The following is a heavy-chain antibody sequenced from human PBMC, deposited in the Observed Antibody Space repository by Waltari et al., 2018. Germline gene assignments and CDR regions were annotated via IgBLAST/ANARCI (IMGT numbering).Heavy chain of an antibody. J-gene: IGHJ4*02. V-gene: IGHV5-51*01. CDR1: GYSVARYW. Sequence: EVQLVQSGAEVKKPGESLKISCQGSGYSVARYWIGWVRQMPGKGLEWMGIIYPGDSSTKYSPSFQGQVTISVDTSISTAYLQWSSLKASDTAMYFCARQNIHSYGYGYFDYWGQGTLVTVSS. D-gene: IGHD5-18*01. CDR2: IYPGDSST. CDR3: ARQNIHSYGYGYFDY.